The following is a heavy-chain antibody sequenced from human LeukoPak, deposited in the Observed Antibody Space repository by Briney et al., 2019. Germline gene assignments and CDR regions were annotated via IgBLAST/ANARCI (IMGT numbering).Heavy chain of an antibody. D-gene: IGHD5-18*01. V-gene: IGHV3-7*01. CDR2: IKQDGSVE. J-gene: IGHJ4*02. CDR1: GFTFENYW. Sequence: PGGSLRLSCAASGFTFENYWMSWVRQVPRKGPEWVANIKQDGSVEHYLDSVKGRFTISRDNAKNSLFLQMNSLIAEDTAVYYCARWAGVTDQWGQGTLVTASS. CDR3: ARWAGVTDQ.